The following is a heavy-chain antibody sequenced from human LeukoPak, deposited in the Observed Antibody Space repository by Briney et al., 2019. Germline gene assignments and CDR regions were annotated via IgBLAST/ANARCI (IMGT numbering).Heavy chain of an antibody. J-gene: IGHJ4*02. CDR2: IYHSGST. CDR1: GYSISSGYY. CDR3: ARVDPYYDFWSGYYDY. Sequence: SETLSLTCTVSGYSISSGYYWGWIRQPPGKGLEWIGSIYHSGSTYYNPSLKSRVTISVDTSKNQFSLKLSSVTAADTAVYYCARVDPYYDFWSGYYDYWGQGTLVTVSS. V-gene: IGHV4-38-2*02. D-gene: IGHD3-3*01.